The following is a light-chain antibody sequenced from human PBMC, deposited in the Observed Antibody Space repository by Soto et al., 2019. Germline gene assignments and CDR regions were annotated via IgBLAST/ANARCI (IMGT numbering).Light chain of an antibody. Sequence: EIVLTQSPGTLSLSPGERATLSCRASRSFASSYLGWYQQKPGQAPRLLIYAASSRATGIPDRFSGSGSGTDFTLNISRLEPEDSAVYYCQQYGSSPPYTFGQGTKLEI. V-gene: IGKV3-20*01. CDR3: QQYGSSPPYT. J-gene: IGKJ2*01. CDR1: RSFASSY. CDR2: AAS.